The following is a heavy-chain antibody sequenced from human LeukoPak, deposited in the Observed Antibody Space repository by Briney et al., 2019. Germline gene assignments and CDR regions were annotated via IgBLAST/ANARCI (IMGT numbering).Heavy chain of an antibody. CDR1: GFTFDDYA. V-gene: IGHV3-43D*03. CDR2: IDWDGGTT. J-gene: IGHJ4*02. CDR3: AKVTDSSGYGWCDY. D-gene: IGHD3-22*01. Sequence: PGGSLGLSCAASGFTFDDYAMYWVRQAPGKGLEWVSFIDWDGGTTYYADSVKGRFTISRDNSKNSLYLQMNSLRAEDTALYYCAKVTDSSGYGWCDYWGQGTLVTVSS.